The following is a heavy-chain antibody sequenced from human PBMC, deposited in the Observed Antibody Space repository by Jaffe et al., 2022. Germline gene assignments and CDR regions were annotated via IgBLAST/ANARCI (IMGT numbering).Heavy chain of an antibody. CDR2: IYTSRNT. J-gene: IGHJ4*02. V-gene: IGHV4-61*02. CDR1: GGSMISGSYY. D-gene: IGHD3-22*01. Sequence: QMQLRESGPGLVKPSQTLSLTCSVSGGSMISGSYYWSWIRQPAGKGLEWIGRIYTSRNTKYNPSLNSRVTMSIDTSKNQFSLNLRSVTAADTAVYYCVRVFGYYESSAHFDSWGQGALVTVSS. CDR3: VRVFGYYESSAHFDS.